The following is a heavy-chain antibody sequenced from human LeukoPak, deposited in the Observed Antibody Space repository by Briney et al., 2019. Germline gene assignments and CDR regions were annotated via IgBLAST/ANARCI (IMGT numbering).Heavy chain of an antibody. CDR2: INTNTGKP. CDR3: ARAASLDY. V-gene: IGHV7-4-1*02. D-gene: IGHD2-2*01. J-gene: IGHJ4*02. CDR1: GYTFTSYA. Sequence: ASVKVSCKASGYTFTSYAMNWVRQAPGQGLEWMGWINTNTGKPTYAQGFTGRFVFSLDSSVSAAYLQINSLNAEGTAVYYCARAASLDYWGQGTLVTVST.